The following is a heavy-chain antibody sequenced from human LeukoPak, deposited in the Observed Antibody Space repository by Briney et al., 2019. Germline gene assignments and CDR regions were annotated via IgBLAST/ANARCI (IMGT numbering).Heavy chain of an antibody. V-gene: IGHV3-23*01. Sequence: GGSLRFSCAASGFTFSSYARSWVRQAPGKGLEWVSAISGSGGSTYYADSVKGRFTISRDNSKNTLYLQMNSLRAEDTAVYYCAKFSRPFHRGITPDYWGQGTLVTVSS. CDR1: GFTFSSYA. J-gene: IGHJ4*02. CDR2: ISGSGGST. D-gene: IGHD3-10*01. CDR3: AKFSRPFHRGITPDY.